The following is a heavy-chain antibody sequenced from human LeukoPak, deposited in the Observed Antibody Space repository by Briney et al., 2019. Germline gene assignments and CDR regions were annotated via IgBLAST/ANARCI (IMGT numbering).Heavy chain of an antibody. V-gene: IGHV3-72*01. J-gene: IGHJ1*01. CDR3: ARDSGH. Sequence: GGSLRLSCAASGFTFSNHYMDWVRQAPGKGLQWVGRSRNKGNSYTTEYAASVKGRFTISRDDSKKSMYLQMNSLKTEDTAVYYCARDSGHWGQGTLVTVSS. D-gene: IGHD3-10*01. CDR2: SRNKGNSYTT. CDR1: GFTFSNHY.